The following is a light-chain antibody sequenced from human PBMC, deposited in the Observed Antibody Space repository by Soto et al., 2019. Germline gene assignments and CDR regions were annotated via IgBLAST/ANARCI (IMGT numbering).Light chain of an antibody. CDR3: QQYDNWPRT. CDR2: GAS. J-gene: IGKJ1*01. Sequence: EIVMTQSPATVSVSPGESATLSCRASQSVGSNLAWYQQKRGQAPRVLISGASTRATGIPARFSGSGSGTEFTLTINSLQSEDFAVYYCQQYDNWPRTFGQGTKVEIK. V-gene: IGKV3-15*01. CDR1: QSVGSN.